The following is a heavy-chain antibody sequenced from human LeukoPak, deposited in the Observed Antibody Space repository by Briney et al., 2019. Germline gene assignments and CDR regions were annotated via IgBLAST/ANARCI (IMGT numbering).Heavy chain of an antibody. CDR3: AKGGKWDVTPFDY. J-gene: IGHJ4*02. CDR1: GFTVSSYY. D-gene: IGHD1-26*01. CDR2: ISGGGGST. Sequence: PGGSLRLSCVVSGFTVSSYYMSWVRQAPGKGLEWVSTISGGGGSTYYADSVKGRFTISRDNSKNTLYLQVNSLRAEDTAVYYCAKGGKWDVTPFDYWGQGTLVTVSS. V-gene: IGHV3-23*01.